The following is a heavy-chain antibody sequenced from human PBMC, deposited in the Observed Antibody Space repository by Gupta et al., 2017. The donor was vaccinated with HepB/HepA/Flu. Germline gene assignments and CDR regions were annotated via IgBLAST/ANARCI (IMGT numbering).Heavy chain of an antibody. J-gene: IGHJ3*02. D-gene: IGHD5-12*01. V-gene: IGHV4-59*01. CDR2: IYYSGST. Sequence: QVQLQDSGPGLVTPSETLSLTCTVSGASISRYYWSWIRQPPGKGLEWIGYIYYSGSTNYNPSLKSRVNISGETSKNQFSLKLSYVTAEDTAGYYCARLLWEGDGYKWGGDAFDIWGKGTMVTVSS. CDR3: ARLLWEGDGYKWGGDAFDI. CDR1: GASISRYY.